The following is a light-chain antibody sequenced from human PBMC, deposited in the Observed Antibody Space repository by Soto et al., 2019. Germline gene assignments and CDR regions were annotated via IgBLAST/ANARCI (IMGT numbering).Light chain of an antibody. CDR2: GAS. Sequence: EIVLTQSPGTLSLSPGERATLSCRASQSVSSSYLAWYQQRPGQAPRLLIDGASSRATGIPERFSGSGSGTDFTLTISRLEPEDFAVYYCQQYGSSPPLTFGGGTKVEI. J-gene: IGKJ4*01. V-gene: IGKV3-20*01. CDR1: QSVSSSY. CDR3: QQYGSSPPLT.